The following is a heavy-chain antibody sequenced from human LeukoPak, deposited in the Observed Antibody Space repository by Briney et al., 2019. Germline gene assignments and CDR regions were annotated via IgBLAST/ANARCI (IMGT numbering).Heavy chain of an antibody. CDR3: ARCAYYDSSGPRIRWFDP. V-gene: IGHV4-34*01. CDR2: INHSGST. D-gene: IGHD3-22*01. Sequence: SETLSLTCAVYGGSFSGYYWSWIRQPPGKGLEWIGEINHSGSTNYNPSLKSRVTISVDTSKNQFSLKLSSVTAADTAVYYCARCAYYDSSGPRIRWFDPWGQGTLVTVSS. CDR1: GGSFSGYY. J-gene: IGHJ5*02.